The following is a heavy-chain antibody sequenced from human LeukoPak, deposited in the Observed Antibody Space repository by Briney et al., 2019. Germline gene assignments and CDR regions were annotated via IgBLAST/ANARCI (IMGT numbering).Heavy chain of an antibody. CDR1: GFTFSSYS. CDR3: ARHGLTGCNSVGCYKSFHYYGMDV. CDR2: ISSSSSYI. V-gene: IGHV3-21*01. D-gene: IGHD2-8*02. Sequence: PGGSLRLSCAASGFTFSSYSMNWVRQAPGKGLEWVSSISSSSSYIYYADSVKGRFTISRDNAKNSLYLQMNSLRAEDTAVYYCARHGLTGCNSVGCYKSFHYYGMDVWGQGTTVIVSS. J-gene: IGHJ6*02.